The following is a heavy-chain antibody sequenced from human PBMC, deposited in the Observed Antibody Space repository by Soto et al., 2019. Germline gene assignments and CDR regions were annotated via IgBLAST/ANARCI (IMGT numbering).Heavy chain of an antibody. Sequence: GASVKLSCKASGDTFSSYPIGWRRQAPGQGLEWMGRIIPILGIANYAQKFQGRVTITADKSTSTAYMELSSLRSEDTAVYYCARSYDGSGSFPISCFDPWGQGTLVTVSS. J-gene: IGHJ5*02. V-gene: IGHV1-69*02. CDR1: GDTFSSYP. CDR3: ARSYDGSGSFPISCFDP. CDR2: IIPILGIA. D-gene: IGHD3-10*01.